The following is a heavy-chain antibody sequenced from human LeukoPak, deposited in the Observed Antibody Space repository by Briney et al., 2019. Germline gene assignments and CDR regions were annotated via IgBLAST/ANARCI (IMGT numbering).Heavy chain of an antibody. D-gene: IGHD3-3*01. CDR2: IKQDGSEK. CDR1: GFTFSSSA. Sequence: GGSLRLSCAASGFTFSSSAMSWVRQAPGKGLEWVANIKQDGSEKYYVDSVKGRFTISRDNAKNSLYLQMNSLRAEDTAVYYCARAIFSSVYYYYGMDVWGQGTTVTVSS. V-gene: IGHV3-7*03. CDR3: ARAIFSSVYYYYGMDV. J-gene: IGHJ6*02.